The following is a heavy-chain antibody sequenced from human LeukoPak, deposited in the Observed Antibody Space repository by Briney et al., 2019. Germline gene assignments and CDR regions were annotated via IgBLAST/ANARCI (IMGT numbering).Heavy chain of an antibody. J-gene: IGHJ4*02. V-gene: IGHV3-21*01. D-gene: IGHD2-21*02. Sequence: GGSLRLSCAATGFTFSTYSMNWVRQAPGKGLEWVSSISSSSSYIYYADSVKGRFTISRDSAKNTLYLQMNSLRVEDTAVYYCARCAYGGGDCHHYFDYWGQGILVTVSS. CDR1: GFTFSTYS. CDR2: ISSSSSYI. CDR3: ARCAYGGGDCHHYFDY.